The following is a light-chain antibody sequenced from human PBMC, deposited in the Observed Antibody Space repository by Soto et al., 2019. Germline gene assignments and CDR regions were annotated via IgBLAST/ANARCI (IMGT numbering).Light chain of an antibody. CDR1: SSDIGGYNY. CDR3: GSYTSSTTLL. CDR2: DVS. V-gene: IGLV2-14*03. J-gene: IGLJ2*01. Sequence: QSVLTQPASVSGSPGQSLTISCTGTSSDIGGYNYVSWYLQHPGKAPKLIIYDVSYRPSGVSNRFSGSKSGNTASLTISGLQPEDEADYYCGSYTSSTTLLFGGVTKVTVL.